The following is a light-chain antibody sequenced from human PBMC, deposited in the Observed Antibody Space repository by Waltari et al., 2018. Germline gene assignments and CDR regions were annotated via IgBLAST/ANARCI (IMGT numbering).Light chain of an antibody. CDR1: ALTIKY. CDR3: YSTDSSAVYRV. Sequence: SYELTQPPSVSVSPGQTARIACPGDALTIKYAYWYQQRSGQAPVLVIYEDIKRPSGVPERFSGSSSGTVATLTISGAQVEDEADYYCYSTDSSAVYRVFGGGTKLTVL. V-gene: IGLV3-10*01. CDR2: EDI. J-gene: IGLJ3*02.